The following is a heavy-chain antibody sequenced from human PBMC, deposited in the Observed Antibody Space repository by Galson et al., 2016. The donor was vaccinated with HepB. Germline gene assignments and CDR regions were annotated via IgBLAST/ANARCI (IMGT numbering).Heavy chain of an antibody. CDR2: ISCDGGST. CDR1: SFTFADYA. J-gene: IGHJ6*02. CDR3: AKDIQRDSSSWYGGIYGMDV. V-gene: IGHV3-43D*03. D-gene: IGHD6-13*01. Sequence: SLRLSCAASSFTFADYAMHWVRQAPGKRLEWVSLISCDGGSTNYADSVKGRFTISRDNSRNSLYLQMNSLRAEDTALYYCAKDIQRDSSSWYGGIYGMDVWGQGTTVTVSS.